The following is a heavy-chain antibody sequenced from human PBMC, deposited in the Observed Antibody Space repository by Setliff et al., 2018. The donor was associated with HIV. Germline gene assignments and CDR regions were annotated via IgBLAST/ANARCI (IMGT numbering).Heavy chain of an antibody. CDR3: ARYWGDGDY. Sequence: ASVKVSCKASGYTFTSYYMHWVRQAPGQGLEGMGIINPSGGSTSYAQKFQGRVTMTRDTSTSTVYMELSSLRTDDTAVDYCARYWGDGDYWGQGTLVTVSS. CDR1: GYTFTSYY. CDR2: INPSGGST. V-gene: IGHV1-46*01. J-gene: IGHJ4*02. D-gene: IGHD2-21*01.